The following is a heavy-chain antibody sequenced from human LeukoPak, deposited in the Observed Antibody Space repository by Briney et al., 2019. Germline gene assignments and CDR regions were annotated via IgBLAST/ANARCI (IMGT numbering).Heavy chain of an antibody. D-gene: IGHD7-27*01. V-gene: IGHV1-69*02. Sequence: SVKVSCKASGGTFSSYTISWVRQAPGQGLEWMGRIIPILGIANYAQKFQGRVTITADESTSTAYMELSSLRSEDTAVYYCARETNWGSPGAFDIWGQGTMVTVSS. CDR3: ARETNWGSPGAFDI. J-gene: IGHJ3*02. CDR1: GGTFSSYT. CDR2: IIPILGIA.